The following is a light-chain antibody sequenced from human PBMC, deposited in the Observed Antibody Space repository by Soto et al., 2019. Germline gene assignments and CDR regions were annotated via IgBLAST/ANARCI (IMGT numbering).Light chain of an antibody. J-gene: IGLJ2*01. CDR2: DFT. CDR1: SSDVGDFTY. Sequence: QSALTQPPSASGSPGQSVTISCTGTSSDVGDFTYVSWHQQHPGKAPKLLLYDFTKRPSGVPDRFSGSKSGTTASLTVSGLQTEDEADYYCSSYTGNNNVLFGAGTKVTVL. V-gene: IGLV2-8*01. CDR3: SSYTGNNNVL.